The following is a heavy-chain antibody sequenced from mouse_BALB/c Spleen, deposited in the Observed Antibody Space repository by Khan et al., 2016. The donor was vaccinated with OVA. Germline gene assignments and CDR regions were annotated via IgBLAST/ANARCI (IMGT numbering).Heavy chain of an antibody. J-gene: IGHJ4*01. V-gene: IGHV3-2*02. CDR1: GYSITSDYA. Sequence: EVQLVESGPGLVKPSQSLSLTCTVTGYSITSDYAWNWIRQFPGNKLEWMGYISSSGSTNYNPALKSRISITRDTSKNQFFLQLNSVTTEDTATYYCASDGSRYSDDMDYWGQGTSVTVSS. CDR2: ISSSGST. D-gene: IGHD2-3*01. CDR3: ASDGSRYSDDMDY.